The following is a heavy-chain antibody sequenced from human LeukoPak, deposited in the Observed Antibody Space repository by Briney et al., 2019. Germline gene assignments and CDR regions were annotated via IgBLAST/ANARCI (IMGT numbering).Heavy chain of an antibody. V-gene: IGHV4-39*01. D-gene: IGHD6-19*01. Sequence: PSETLSLTCTVSGGSISSSSFYWGWIRQPPGKGLEWIGSIYYSGSTYYDPSLKSRVTISVDTSKNQFSLKLSSVTAADTAVYYCASIPGYSSGWYGVRYYYYYYLDVWGKGTTVTVSS. CDR3: ASIPGYSSGWYGVRYYYYYYLDV. CDR2: IYYSGST. J-gene: IGHJ6*03. CDR1: GGSISSSSFY.